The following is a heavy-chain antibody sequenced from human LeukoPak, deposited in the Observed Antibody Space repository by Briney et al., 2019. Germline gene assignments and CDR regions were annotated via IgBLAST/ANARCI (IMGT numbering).Heavy chain of an antibody. CDR3: ARHGPVDMATTDCDY. D-gene: IGHD5-24*01. V-gene: IGHV5-51*01. CDR1: GYXFTNYW. J-gene: IGHJ4*02. CDR2: IYPGNSDT. Sequence: GESLKISCNGSGYXFTNYWICWVRQMPGKGLEWMGIIYPGNSDTRYSPSFQGQVTILADKSISTAYLQWSSLKASDTAIYYCARHGPVDMATTDCDYWGQGTLVTVSS.